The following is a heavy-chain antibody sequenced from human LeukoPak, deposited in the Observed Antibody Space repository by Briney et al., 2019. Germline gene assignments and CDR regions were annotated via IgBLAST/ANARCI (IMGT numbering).Heavy chain of an antibody. CDR1: GFDFSTSW. Sequence: PGWSLRLSCAASGFDFSTSWMGWVRQAPGKGLEWVINISPDGNERYSVDSVKGRFTISRDNAENSLYLQMKGLEVEDTAMYYCTRDGSGWSVYWGQGALVTVSS. V-gene: IGHV3-7*01. CDR2: ISPDGNER. D-gene: IGHD6-19*01. J-gene: IGHJ4*02. CDR3: TRDGSGWSVY.